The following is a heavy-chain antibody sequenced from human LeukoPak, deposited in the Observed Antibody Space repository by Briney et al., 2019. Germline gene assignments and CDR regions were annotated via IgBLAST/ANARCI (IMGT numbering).Heavy chain of an antibody. J-gene: IGHJ4*02. CDR1: GFTFISYA. V-gene: IGHV3-7*01. Sequence: GGSLRLSCAAPGFTFISYAMSWVRQAPGKGLEWVANIKRDGSEEYYVDSVKGRFTISRDNAKNSLYLQMDRLRVEDTAVYFCARFPIEPTMRAVDYWGQGTLVTVSS. CDR2: IKRDGSEE. D-gene: IGHD5-12*01. CDR3: ARFPIEPTMRAVDY.